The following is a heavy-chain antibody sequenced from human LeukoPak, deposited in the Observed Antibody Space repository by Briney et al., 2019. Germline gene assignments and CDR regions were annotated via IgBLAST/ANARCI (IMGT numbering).Heavy chain of an antibody. V-gene: IGHV4-59*08. Sequence: SETLSLTCTVSGGSISSYYWSWIRQPPGKGLEWIGYIYYSGSTNYNPSLKSRVTISVDTSKNQFSLKLSSVTAADTAVYYCASNYYGSGSLDYWGQGTLVTVSS. D-gene: IGHD3-10*01. CDR3: ASNYYGSGSLDY. CDR1: GGSISSYY. CDR2: IYYSGST. J-gene: IGHJ4*02.